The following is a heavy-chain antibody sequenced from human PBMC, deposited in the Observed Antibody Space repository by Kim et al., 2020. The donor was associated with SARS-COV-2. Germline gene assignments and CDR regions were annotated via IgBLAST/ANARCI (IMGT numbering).Heavy chain of an antibody. V-gene: IGHV4-30-2*04. D-gene: IGHD2-2*01. CDR3: ARDHREYQLLWVFDY. J-gene: IGHJ4*02. Sequence: PSLKSRVTISVDTSKNQFSLKLSSVTAADTAVYYCARDHREYQLLWVFDYWGQGTLVTVSS.